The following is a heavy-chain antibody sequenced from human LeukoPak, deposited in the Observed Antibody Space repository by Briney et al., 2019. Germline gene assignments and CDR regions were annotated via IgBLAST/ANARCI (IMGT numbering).Heavy chain of an antibody. CDR3: AREESGGYFDY. V-gene: IGHV1-46*01. CDR1: GYTFSNYY. D-gene: IGHD2-8*02. J-gene: IGHJ4*02. Sequence: ASVKVSCKASGYTFSNYYMHWVRQAPGQGLEWMGLINPTGTGTNYAQRFRGRVTLTRDTSTTTVYMELSSLRSEDSAVYYCAREESGGYFDYWGQGTLVTVSS. CDR2: INPTGTGT.